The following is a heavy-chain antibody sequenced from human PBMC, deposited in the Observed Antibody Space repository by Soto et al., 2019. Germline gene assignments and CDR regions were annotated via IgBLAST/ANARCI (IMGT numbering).Heavy chain of an antibody. CDR2: INPNSGGT. J-gene: IGHJ5*02. V-gene: IGHV1-2*04. D-gene: IGHD2-15*01. CDR1: GYTFTGYY. Sequence: ASVKVSCKASGYTFTGYYMHWVRQAPGQGLEWMGWINPNSGGTNYAQKFQGWVTMTRDTSISTAYMELSRLRSDDTAVYYCARDLGYCSGGSCYPEYWFDPWGQGTLVTVSS. CDR3: ARDLGYCSGGSCYPEYWFDP.